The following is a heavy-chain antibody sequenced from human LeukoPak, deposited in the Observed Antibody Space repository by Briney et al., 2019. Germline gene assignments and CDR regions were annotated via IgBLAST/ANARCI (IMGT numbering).Heavy chain of an antibody. D-gene: IGHD6-19*01. CDR2: SSFNGVHK. V-gene: IGHV3-30*09. CDR3: ARVGNDSGWHDAFGYFDS. J-gene: IGHJ4*02. Sequence: GGSLRLSCAASGFNFSNNLLHWVRQAPGKGLEWVAVSSFNGVHKFYADSVKGRFVISGDNSKNTLYLQMNSPRVEDTGTYYCARVGNDSGWHDAFGYFDSWGQGVLVTVSS. CDR1: GFNFSNNL.